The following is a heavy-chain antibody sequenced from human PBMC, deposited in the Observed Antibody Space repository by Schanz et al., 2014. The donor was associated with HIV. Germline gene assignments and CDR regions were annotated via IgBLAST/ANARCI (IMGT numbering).Heavy chain of an antibody. CDR1: GFTFSTYG. CDR2: ISYDGSNK. CDR3: ARVANWDYYGMDV. J-gene: IGHJ6*02. V-gene: IGHV3-30*03. D-gene: IGHD3-16*01. Sequence: QLQLVESGGGLVKPGGSLRLSCAASGFTFSTYGMHWVRQGPGKGLEWVAFISYDGSNKYYADSVKGRFTISRDNSKNTLYLQMNSLRGEDTAVYYCARVANWDYYGMDVWGRGTTVTVSS.